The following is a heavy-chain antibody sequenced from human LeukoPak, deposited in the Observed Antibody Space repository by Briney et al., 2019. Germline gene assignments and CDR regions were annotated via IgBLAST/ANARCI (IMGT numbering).Heavy chain of an antibody. CDR1: GFTFSSYE. CDR2: ISSSGSTI. V-gene: IGHV3-48*03. Sequence: GGSLRLSCAASGFTFSSYEMNWVRQAPGKGLEWVSYISSSGSTIYYADSVKGRFTISRDNAKNSLYLQINSLRAEDTAVYYCAGYSYGLRAYYYYMDVWGKGTTVTISS. CDR3: AGYSYGLRAYYYYMDV. J-gene: IGHJ6*03. D-gene: IGHD5-18*01.